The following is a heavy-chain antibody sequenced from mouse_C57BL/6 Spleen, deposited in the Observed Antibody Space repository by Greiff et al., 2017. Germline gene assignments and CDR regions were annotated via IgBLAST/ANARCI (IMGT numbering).Heavy chain of an antibody. D-gene: IGHD1-1*01. CDR2: IDPSDSYT. Sequence: VQLQQPGAELVKPGASVKLSCKASGYTFTSYWMQWVKQRPGQGLEWIGEIDPSDSYTNYNQKFKGKATLTVDKSSSTAYMQRSSLTSEDSAVYYCARRTVVAYYYAMDYWGQGTSVTVSS. CDR1: GYTFTSYW. J-gene: IGHJ4*01. CDR3: ARRTVVAYYYAMDY. V-gene: IGHV1-50*01.